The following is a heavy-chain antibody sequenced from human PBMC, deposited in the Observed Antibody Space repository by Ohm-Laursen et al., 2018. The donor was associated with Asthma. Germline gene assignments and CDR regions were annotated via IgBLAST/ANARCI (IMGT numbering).Heavy chain of an antibody. CDR2: IYYSGST. CDR1: GGSISSGDYY. Sequence: SETLSLTCTVSGGSISSGDYYWSWIRQPPGKGLEWIGYIYYSGSTYYNPSLKSRVTISVDTSKNQFSLKLSSVTAADTAVYYCALASSSSPAEYFQHWGQGTQVTVSS. CDR3: ALASSSSPAEYFQH. J-gene: IGHJ1*01. V-gene: IGHV4-30-4*01. D-gene: IGHD6-6*01.